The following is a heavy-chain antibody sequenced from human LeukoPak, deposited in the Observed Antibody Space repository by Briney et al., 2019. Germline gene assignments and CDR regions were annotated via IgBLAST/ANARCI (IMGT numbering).Heavy chain of an antibody. CDR3: AKELLWFGEGFDY. D-gene: IGHD3-10*01. J-gene: IGHJ4*02. CDR1: GFTFSSYG. V-gene: IGHV3-30*18. CDR2: ISYDGSNK. Sequence: GGSLRLSCAASGFTFSSYGMHWVRQAPGKGLEWVAVISYDGSNKYYADSVKGRFTISRDNPKNTLYLQMNSLRAEDTAVYYCAKELLWFGEGFDYWGQGTLVTVSS.